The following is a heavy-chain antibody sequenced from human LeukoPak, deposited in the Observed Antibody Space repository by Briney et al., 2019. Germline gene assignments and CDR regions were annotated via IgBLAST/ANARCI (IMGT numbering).Heavy chain of an antibody. CDR3: ARGLYYYDSSGYYSFDY. CDR1: GGSFSGYY. CDR2: INHSGST. J-gene: IGHJ4*02. D-gene: IGHD3-22*01. V-gene: IGHV4-34*01. Sequence: PSETLSLTCAVYGGSFSGYYWSWIRQPPGKGLEWIGEINHSGSTNYNPSLKSRVTISVDTSQNQFSLKLSSVTAADTAVYYCARGLYYYDSSGYYSFDYWGQGTLVTVSS.